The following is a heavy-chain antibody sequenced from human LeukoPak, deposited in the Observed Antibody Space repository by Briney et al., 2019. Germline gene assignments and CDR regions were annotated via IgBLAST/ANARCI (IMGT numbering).Heavy chain of an antibody. Sequence: GESLKISCKGSGYSFTSYWIGWVRQMPGKGLEWMGIIYPGDSDTRYSPSFQGQVTISADKSISTAYLQWSSLKASDTAMYYCARLTYCGGDCYNAFDIWGQGTMVTVSS. D-gene: IGHD2-21*02. J-gene: IGHJ3*02. CDR2: IYPGDSDT. CDR1: GYSFTSYW. V-gene: IGHV5-51*01. CDR3: ARLTYCGGDCYNAFDI.